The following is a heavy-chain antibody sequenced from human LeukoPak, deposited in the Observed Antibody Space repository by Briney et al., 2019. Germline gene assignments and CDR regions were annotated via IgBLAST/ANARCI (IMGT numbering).Heavy chain of an antibody. V-gene: IGHV4-39*07. CDR1: GGSISSSSYY. CDR3: ATDSSSYDAFDI. CDR2: IYYSGRT. D-gene: IGHD6-6*01. J-gene: IGHJ3*02. Sequence: SETLSLTCTVSGGSISSSSYYWGWIRQPPGKGLEWIGNIYYSGRTYYNPSLKSRVTISLDTSKNQFSLRLSSVTAADTAVYHCATDSSSYDAFDIWGQGTMVTVSS.